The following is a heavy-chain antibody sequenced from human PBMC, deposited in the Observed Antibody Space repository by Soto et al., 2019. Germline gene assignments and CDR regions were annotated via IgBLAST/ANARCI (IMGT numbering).Heavy chain of an antibody. CDR1: GGSFSGYY. CDR3: ARAPRSTMIVRRGPLYYFDY. J-gene: IGHJ4*02. Sequence: SETLSLTCAVYGGSFSGYYWSWIRQPPGKGLEWIGEINHSGSTNYNPSLKSRVTISVDTSKNQFSLKLSSVTAADTAVYYCARAPRSTMIVRRGPLYYFDYWGQVTLVTVSS. V-gene: IGHV4-34*01. D-gene: IGHD3-22*01. CDR2: INHSGST.